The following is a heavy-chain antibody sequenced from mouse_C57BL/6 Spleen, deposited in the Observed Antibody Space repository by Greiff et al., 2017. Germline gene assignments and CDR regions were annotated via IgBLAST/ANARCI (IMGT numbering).Heavy chain of an antibody. CDR1: GFTFTSYW. D-gene: IGHD2-4*01. J-gene: IGHJ1*03. CDR2: IHHSDSDT. CDR3: AIWSDYDWYFDV. Sequence: QVQLQQPGAELVKPGASVKVSCKASGFTFTSYWMHWVQQTPGQGLEWIGRIHHSDSDTNYNQNFKGKATLTVDKSSSTAYMQLSSLTSEDSAVYYCAIWSDYDWYFDVWGTGTTVTVSS. V-gene: IGHV1-74*01.